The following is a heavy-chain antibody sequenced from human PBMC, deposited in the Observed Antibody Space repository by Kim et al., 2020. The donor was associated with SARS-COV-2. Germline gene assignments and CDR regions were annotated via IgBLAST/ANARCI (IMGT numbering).Heavy chain of an antibody. V-gene: IGHV1-24*01. CDR2: FDPEDGET. Sequence: ASVKVSCKVSGYTLTELSMHWVRQAPGKGLEWMGGFDPEDGETIYAQKFQGRVTMTEDTSTDTAYMELSSLRSEDTAVYYCAPHLAYCGGDCYPKFDYWGQGTLVTVSS. CDR3: APHLAYCGGDCYPKFDY. D-gene: IGHD2-21*02. CDR1: GYTLTELS. J-gene: IGHJ4*02.